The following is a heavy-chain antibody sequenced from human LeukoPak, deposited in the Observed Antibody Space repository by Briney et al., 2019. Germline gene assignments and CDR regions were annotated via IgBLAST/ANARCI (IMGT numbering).Heavy chain of an antibody. J-gene: IGHJ4*02. Sequence: GGSLRLSCAASGFTFSNYEMNWVRQAPGKGLEWVSYISSSGSTAYYADSVKGRFTISRDNAKNSLYLQMNSLRAEDTAVYYCARGYCSGGSCYFDYWGQGTLVTVSS. CDR3: ARGYCSGGSCYFDY. CDR1: GFTFSNYE. D-gene: IGHD2-15*01. V-gene: IGHV3-48*03. CDR2: ISSSGSTA.